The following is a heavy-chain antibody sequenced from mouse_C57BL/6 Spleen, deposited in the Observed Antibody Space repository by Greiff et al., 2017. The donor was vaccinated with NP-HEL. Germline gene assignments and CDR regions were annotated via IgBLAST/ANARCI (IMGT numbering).Heavy chain of an antibody. D-gene: IGHD2-3*01. Sequence: EVQLQQSGPELVKPGASVKISCKASGYTFTDYYMNWVKQSHGKSLEWIGDINPNNGGTSYNQKFKGKATLTVDKSSSTAYMELRSLTSEDSAVYYCARVEDGPVDYWGQGTSVTVSS. CDR1: GYTFTDYY. V-gene: IGHV1-26*01. CDR3: ARVEDGPVDY. CDR2: INPNNGGT. J-gene: IGHJ4*01.